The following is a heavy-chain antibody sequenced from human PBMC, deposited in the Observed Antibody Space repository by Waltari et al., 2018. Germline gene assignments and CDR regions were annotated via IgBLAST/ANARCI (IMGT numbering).Heavy chain of an antibody. CDR1: GFTFSSYE. CDR2: ISSSGSTI. CDR3: ARDGVDTAMVKPLDY. D-gene: IGHD5-18*01. V-gene: IGHV3-48*03. J-gene: IGHJ4*02. Sequence: VQLVESGGGLVQPGGSLRLSCAASGFTFSSYEMNWVRQAPGKGLEWVSYISSSGSTIYYADSVKGRFTISRDNAKNSLYLQMNSLRAEDTAVYYCARDGVDTAMVKPLDYWGQGTLVTVSS.